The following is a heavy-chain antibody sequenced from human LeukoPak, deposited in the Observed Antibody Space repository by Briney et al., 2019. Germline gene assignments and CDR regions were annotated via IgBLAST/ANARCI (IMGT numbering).Heavy chain of an antibody. V-gene: IGHV1-69*04. CDR2: IIPILGIA. J-gene: IGHJ4*02. CDR3: ARDIGGGYDPTKNHYYFDY. Sequence: GSSVKVSCKASGGTFSSYAISWVRQAPGQGLEWMGRIIPILGIANYAQKFQGRVTITADKSTSTAYMELSSLRSEDTAVYYCARDIGGGYDPTKNHYYFDYWGQGTLVTVSS. D-gene: IGHD5-12*01. CDR1: GGTFSSYA.